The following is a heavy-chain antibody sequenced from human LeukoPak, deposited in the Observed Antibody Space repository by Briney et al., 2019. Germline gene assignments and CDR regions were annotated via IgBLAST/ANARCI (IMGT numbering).Heavy chain of an antibody. CDR2: ISSSSSTI. CDR1: GFTFSSYE. J-gene: IGHJ4*02. D-gene: IGHD2-15*01. Sequence: QPGGSLRLSCAASGFTFSSYEMNWVRQAPGKGLEWVSYISSSSSTIYYADSVKGRFTISRDNAKNSLYLQMNSLRAEDTAVYYCASRKQWDMIDYWGQGTLVTVSS. CDR3: ASRKQWDMIDY. V-gene: IGHV3-48*03.